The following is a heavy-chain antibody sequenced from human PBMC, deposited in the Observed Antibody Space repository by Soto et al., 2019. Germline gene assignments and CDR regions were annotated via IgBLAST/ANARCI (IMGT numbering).Heavy chain of an antibody. J-gene: IGHJ4*02. Sequence: QVQLVESGGDLVKPGGSLRLSCAASGFTFSDYSMSWIRQVPGKGLQWISYISTGGGTIYYADSVKGRFTISRDNAKNSLYLQMNSLRTEDTAVYYCARGYIGVYFDHWGQGTLVTVSS. CDR3: ARGYIGVYFDH. CDR2: ISTGGGTI. V-gene: IGHV3-11*01. CDR1: GFTFSDYS. D-gene: IGHD5-18*01.